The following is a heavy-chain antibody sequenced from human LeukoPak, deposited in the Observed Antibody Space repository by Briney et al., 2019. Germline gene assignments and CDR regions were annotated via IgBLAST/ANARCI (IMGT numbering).Heavy chain of an antibody. V-gene: IGHV1-2*02. CDR2: INPNSGGT. J-gene: IGHJ5*02. CDR1: GYTFTGYY. D-gene: IGHD2-2*01. CDR3: ARDYQGDIVVVPGHWFDP. Sequence: ASVKVSCKASGYTFTGYYMHWMRQAPGQGLEWMGWINPNSGGTNYAQKFQGRVTMTRDTSISTAYMELSRLRSDDTAVYYCARDYQGDIVVVPGHWFDPWGQGTLVTVSS.